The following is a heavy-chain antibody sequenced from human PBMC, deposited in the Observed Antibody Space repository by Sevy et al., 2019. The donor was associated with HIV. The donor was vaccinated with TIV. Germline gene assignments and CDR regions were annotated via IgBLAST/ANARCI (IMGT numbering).Heavy chain of an antibody. V-gene: IGHV3-30*03. J-gene: IGHJ4*02. CDR2: ASFDGNVK. D-gene: IGHD3-16*02. Sequence: GGSLRLSCEASGFTFNAYGMHWVRLAPGKGLEWVSVASFDGNVKYYADSVKGRFTISRDNSKNTLHLQMNSLRPEDTVVYYCTRVHGVYRYSPGRYWGQGTLVTVSS. CDR1: GFTFNAYG. CDR3: TRVHGVYRYSPGRY.